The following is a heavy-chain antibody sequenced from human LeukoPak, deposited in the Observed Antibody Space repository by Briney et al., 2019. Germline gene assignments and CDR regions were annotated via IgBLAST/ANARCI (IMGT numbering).Heavy chain of an antibody. V-gene: IGHV3-53*01. J-gene: IGHJ4*02. CDR2: IYSGGST. CDR3: ARDLGVFYCGGDCLGFDY. Sequence: GGSLRLSCAASGFTDSSNYMSWVRQAPEKGVEWVSVIYSGGSTYYADSVKGRFTISRDNSKNTLYLQMNSLRAEDTAVYYCARDLGVFYCGGDCLGFDYWGQGTLVTVSS. CDR1: GFTDSSNY. D-gene: IGHD2-21*02.